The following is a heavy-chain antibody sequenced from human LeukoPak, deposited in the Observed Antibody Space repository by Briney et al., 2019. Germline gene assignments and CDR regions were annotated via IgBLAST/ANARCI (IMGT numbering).Heavy chain of an antibody. V-gene: IGHV1-18*01. CDR1: GYTFTSYS. D-gene: IGHD6-6*01. J-gene: IGHJ4*02. CDR3: AKDRWRDGSSSFDN. CDR2: ISTYNGNS. Sequence: ASVTVSCKASGYTFTSYSINWVRQAPGQGLEWMGWISTYNGNSNYAQKLQGGVTMTTDTSTSTAYMELRSLRSDDTAMYYCAKDRWRDGSSSFDNWGQGTLVTVSS.